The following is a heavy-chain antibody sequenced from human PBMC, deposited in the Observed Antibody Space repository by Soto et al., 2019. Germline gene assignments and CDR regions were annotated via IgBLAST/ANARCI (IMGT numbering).Heavy chain of an antibody. D-gene: IGHD4-4*01. V-gene: IGHV3-74*01. CDR3: ARDRLQGLDY. Sequence: GGSLRLSCAASGFTFSSDWMHWVRQAPGKVLVWVSRINSDGSSTSYADSVKGRFTISRDNAKNTLYLQMNSLRAEDTAVYYCARDRLQGLDYWGQGTLVTVYS. CDR1: GFTFSSDW. CDR2: INSDGSST. J-gene: IGHJ4*02.